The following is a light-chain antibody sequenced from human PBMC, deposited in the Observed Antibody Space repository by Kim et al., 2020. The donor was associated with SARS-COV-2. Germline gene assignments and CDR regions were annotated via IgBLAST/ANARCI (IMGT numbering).Light chain of an antibody. Sequence: EIVMTQSPVTLSVSPGERATLSCRASQSVKSNLAWYQQKSGQAPRPLISGASNRAAGIPARFSGSGSGTDFTLTISSLQSEDFAVYYCQQYDNWPFSFGPGTKVYIK. CDR3: QQYDNWPFS. V-gene: IGKV3-15*01. CDR1: QSVKSN. J-gene: IGKJ3*01. CDR2: GAS.